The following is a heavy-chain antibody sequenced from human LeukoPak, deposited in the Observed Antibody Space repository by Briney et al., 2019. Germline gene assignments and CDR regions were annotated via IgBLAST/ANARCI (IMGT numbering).Heavy chain of an antibody. J-gene: IGHJ4*02. Sequence: GGSLRLSCAASGFTFSSHGMHWVRQAPGRGLEWVAFIRYDGSNKHYADSVKGRFTSSRDNSKNTLYLQMNSLRAEDTAVYYCAKGGVGNYVPGVDYWGQGTLLTVSS. CDR2: IRYDGSNK. CDR1: GFTFSSHG. V-gene: IGHV3-30*02. D-gene: IGHD1-7*01. CDR3: AKGGVGNYVPGVDY.